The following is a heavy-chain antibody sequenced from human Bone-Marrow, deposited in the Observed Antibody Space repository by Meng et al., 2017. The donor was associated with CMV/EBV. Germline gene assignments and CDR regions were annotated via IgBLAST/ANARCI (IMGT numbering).Heavy chain of an antibody. V-gene: IGHV1-18*01. D-gene: IGHD1-26*01. CDR3: ARGARRGSGSFADAFDI. CDR2: SSAYNGNT. Sequence: TFSSYGISWVRQAPGQGLEWMGWSSAYNGNTNYAQKVQGRVTMTTDTSTSTDYMELRSLRSDDTDVYYCARGARRGSGSFADAFDIWGQGTMVTVSS. CDR1: TFSSYG. J-gene: IGHJ3*02.